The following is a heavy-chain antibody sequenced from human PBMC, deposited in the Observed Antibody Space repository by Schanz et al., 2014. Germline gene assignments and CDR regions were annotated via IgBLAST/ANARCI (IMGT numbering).Heavy chain of an antibody. V-gene: IGHV3-48*01. D-gene: IGHD1-26*01. CDR1: GFTFSDAW. Sequence: VQLVESGGGVVQPGKSLRLSCAASGFTFSDAWMSWVRQAPGKGLEWVSYISGSSRTIYYADSMKGRFTVSRDNAENALYLQMNSLRAEDTGLYFCARGGSGSHYRLDYWGQGTLVTVSS. CDR2: ISGSSRTI. J-gene: IGHJ4*02. CDR3: ARGGSGSHYRLDY.